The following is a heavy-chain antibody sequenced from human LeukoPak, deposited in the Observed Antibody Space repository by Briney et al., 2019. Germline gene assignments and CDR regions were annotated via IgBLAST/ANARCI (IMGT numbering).Heavy chain of an antibody. CDR2: ISSSGSTI. CDR1: GFTFSSYE. D-gene: IGHD3-22*01. Sequence: GGSLRLSCAASGFTFSSYEMNWVRQAPGKGLEWVSYISSSGSTIYYADSVKGRFTISRDNAKNSLYLQMNSLRAEDTAVYYCARGGGEVITLFDYWGQGTLVTVSS. CDR3: ARGGGEVITLFDY. V-gene: IGHV3-48*03. J-gene: IGHJ4*02.